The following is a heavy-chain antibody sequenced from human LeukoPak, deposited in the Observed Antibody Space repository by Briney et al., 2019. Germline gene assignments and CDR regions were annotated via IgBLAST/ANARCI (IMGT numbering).Heavy chain of an antibody. CDR1: GRSIISSNYY. J-gene: IGHJ5*02. Sequence: PSETLSLTCSVSGRSIISSNYYWGWIRQPPGKGLEWIGRIYTSGSTNYNPSLKSLVTISVDTSKNQFSMKLSSVTAADTAVYYCVRHAVGQHSSGWYNWFDPWGQGTLVTVSS. CDR2: IYTSGST. CDR3: VRHAVGQHSSGWYNWFDP. D-gene: IGHD6-19*01. V-gene: IGHV4-39*01.